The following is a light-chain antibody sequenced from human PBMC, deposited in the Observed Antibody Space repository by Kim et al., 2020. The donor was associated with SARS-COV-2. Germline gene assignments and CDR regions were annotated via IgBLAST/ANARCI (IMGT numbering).Light chain of an antibody. V-gene: IGKV1-39*01. J-gene: IGKJ4*01. CDR2: AAS. CDR3: QQSYSSPQLT. CDR1: QRISSY. Sequence: SVGDRVTITCRASQRISSYLNWYQQKPGKAPNLLIYAASSLESGVPSRFSGSGSGTDFTLTISSLQPEDCANYYCQQSYSSPQLTFGGGTKVDIK.